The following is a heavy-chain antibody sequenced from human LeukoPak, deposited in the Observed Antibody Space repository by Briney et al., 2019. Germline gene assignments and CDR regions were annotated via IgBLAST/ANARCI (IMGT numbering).Heavy chain of an antibody. Sequence: ASVKVSCKASGYTFTGYYMHWVRQAPGQGLEWMGWINPNSGGTNYAQKFQGRVTMTRDTSISTAYMELSRLGSDDTAVYYCAKTSEIQLWPSYVDYWGQGTLVTVSS. CDR3: AKTSEIQLWPSYVDY. CDR1: GYTFTGYY. V-gene: IGHV1-2*02. CDR2: INPNSGGT. J-gene: IGHJ4*02. D-gene: IGHD5-18*01.